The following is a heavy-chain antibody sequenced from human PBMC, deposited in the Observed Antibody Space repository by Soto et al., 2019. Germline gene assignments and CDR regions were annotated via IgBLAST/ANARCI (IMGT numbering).Heavy chain of an antibody. Sequence: PGGSLRLSSAASGFSFSNSNMHWVRQAPGRGLDWVAGIYFDGGNKYYAESVKGRFTISRDNSKNTLYLQMNSLRAEDTAVYYCARQMARIHTPFAPWGKG. D-gene: IGHD5-12*01. CDR1: GFSFSNSN. V-gene: IGHV3-33*01. CDR2: IYFDGGNK. CDR3: ARQMARIHTPFAP. J-gene: IGHJ5*02.